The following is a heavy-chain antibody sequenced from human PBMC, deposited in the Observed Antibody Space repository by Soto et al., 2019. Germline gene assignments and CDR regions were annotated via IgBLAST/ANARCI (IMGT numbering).Heavy chain of an antibody. V-gene: IGHV3-33*01. CDR1: GFTFSSYG. D-gene: IGHD5-18*01. Sequence: GGSLRLSCAASGFTFSSYGMHWVRQAPGKGLEWVAVIWYDGSNKYYADSVKGRFTISRDNSKNTLYLQMNSLRAEDTAVYYCARDTALVDTAMVDYYYYGMDVWGQGTTVTVSS. CDR3: ARDTALVDTAMVDYYYYGMDV. CDR2: IWYDGSNK. J-gene: IGHJ6*02.